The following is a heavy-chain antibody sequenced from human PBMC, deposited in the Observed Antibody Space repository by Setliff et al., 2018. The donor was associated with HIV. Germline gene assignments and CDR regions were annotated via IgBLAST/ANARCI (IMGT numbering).Heavy chain of an antibody. J-gene: IGHJ3*02. Sequence: GESLKISCAASGFTFDDHGMSWVRQVPGKGLEWVSGLNWIGGSTAYADSVKGRFTISRDNAKNSLYLQMNSLRAEDTALYYCARGRLLRYFDLDAFDIWGQGTMVTVS. CDR1: GFTFDDHG. D-gene: IGHD3-9*01. CDR2: LNWIGGST. V-gene: IGHV3-20*04. CDR3: ARGRLLRYFDLDAFDI.